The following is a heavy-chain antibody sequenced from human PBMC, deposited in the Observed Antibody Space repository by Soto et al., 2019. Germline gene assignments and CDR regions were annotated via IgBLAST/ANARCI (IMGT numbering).Heavy chain of an antibody. CDR1: GGTFRRSA. CDR3: ARVYYDSSGYYAFDI. D-gene: IGHD3-22*01. V-gene: IGHV1-69*01. J-gene: IGHJ3*02. Sequence: VQLVQSGAEVKKPGSSVKVSCQASGGTFRRSAISWVRQAPGPGLEWMGGIIPIFGTANYAQKFQGRVTITADESTSTAYMELSSLRSEDTAVYYCARVYYDSSGYYAFDIWGQGTMVTVSS. CDR2: IIPIFGTA.